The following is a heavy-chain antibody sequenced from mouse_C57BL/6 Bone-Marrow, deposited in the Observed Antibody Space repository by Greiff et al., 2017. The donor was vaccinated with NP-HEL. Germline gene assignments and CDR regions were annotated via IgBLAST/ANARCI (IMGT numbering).Heavy chain of an antibody. D-gene: IGHD1-1*01. CDR3: ARRANGSYFDY. Sequence: VQLQQPGAELVKPGASVKLSCKGSGYTFTRYWMHWVKQRPGQGLEWIGMIHPNSGRTNYNEKFKSKATLTVDKSSSTAYMQLSSLTSEDSAVYYCARRANGSYFDYWGQGTTLTVSS. J-gene: IGHJ2*01. CDR1: GYTFTRYW. CDR2: IHPNSGRT. V-gene: IGHV1-64*01.